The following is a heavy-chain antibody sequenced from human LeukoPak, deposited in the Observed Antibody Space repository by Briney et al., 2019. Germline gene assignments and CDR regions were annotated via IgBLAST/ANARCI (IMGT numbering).Heavy chain of an antibody. J-gene: IGHJ3*02. CDR3: ARGFRDFWSGYYTSDAFDI. D-gene: IGHD3-3*01. Sequence: ASVKVSCKASGYTFTGYYMHWVRQAPGQGLEWMGWIHPNSGGTNYAQKFQGRVTMTRDTSISTAYMELSRLRSDDTAVYYCARGFRDFWSGYYTSDAFDIWGQGTMVTVSS. CDR1: GYTFTGYY. CDR2: IHPNSGGT. V-gene: IGHV1-2*02.